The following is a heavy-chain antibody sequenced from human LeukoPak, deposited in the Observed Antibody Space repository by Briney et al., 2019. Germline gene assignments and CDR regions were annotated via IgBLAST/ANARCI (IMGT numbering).Heavy chain of an antibody. CDR2: ISSISSTI. Sequence: GGSLRLSCAASGFTLSSYSMNWVRQAPGKGLEWVSFISSISSTIYYADSVKGRFTISRDNAKNSLYLQMNSLRAEDTAIYYCARVSTIEVRHWGQGTLVTVSS. V-gene: IGHV3-48*01. D-gene: IGHD6-19*01. J-gene: IGHJ4*02. CDR1: GFTLSSYS. CDR3: ARVSTIEVRH.